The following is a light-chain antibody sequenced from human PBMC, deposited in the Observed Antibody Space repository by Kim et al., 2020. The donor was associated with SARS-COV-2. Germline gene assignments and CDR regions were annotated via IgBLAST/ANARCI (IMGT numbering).Light chain of an antibody. Sequence: QSVTISCAGTSSGVGSYNRVSWYQQPPGTAPTLMIYEVSNRPSGVPARFSGSKSGNTASLTISGLRAEDEADYYCSSYTSSSTFVVFGGGTQLTVL. CDR3: SSYTSSSTFVV. J-gene: IGLJ2*01. CDR2: EVS. CDR1: SSGVGSYNR. V-gene: IGLV2-18*02.